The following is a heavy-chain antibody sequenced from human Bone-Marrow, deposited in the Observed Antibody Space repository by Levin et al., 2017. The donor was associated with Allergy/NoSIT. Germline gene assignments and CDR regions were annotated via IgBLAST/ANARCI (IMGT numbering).Heavy chain of an antibody. CDR2: MYISGST. CDR1: GGSISSYY. D-gene: IGHD3-22*01. J-gene: IGHJ4*02. Sequence: SQTLSLTCTVSGGSISSYYWSWIRQPAGKGLEWIGRMYISGSTNYNPSLKSRVTMSIDTSKNQVSLKLRSVTAADTAVYFCASLNYDSSGERDYWGQGSLVTVSS. V-gene: IGHV4-4*07. CDR3: ASLNYDSSGERDY.